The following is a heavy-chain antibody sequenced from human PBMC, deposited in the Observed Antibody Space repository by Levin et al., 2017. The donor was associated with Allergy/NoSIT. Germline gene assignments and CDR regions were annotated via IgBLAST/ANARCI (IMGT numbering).Heavy chain of an antibody. CDR1: GYSFTSYW. CDR3: AGANWGYAFDI. V-gene: IGHV5-51*01. Sequence: GGSLRLSCKGSGYSFTSYWIGWVRQMPGKGLEWMGIIYPGDSDTRYSPSFQGQVTISADKSISTAYLQWSSLKASDTAMYYCAGANWGYAFDIWGQGTMVTVSS. CDR2: IYPGDSDT. D-gene: IGHD7-27*01. J-gene: IGHJ3*02.